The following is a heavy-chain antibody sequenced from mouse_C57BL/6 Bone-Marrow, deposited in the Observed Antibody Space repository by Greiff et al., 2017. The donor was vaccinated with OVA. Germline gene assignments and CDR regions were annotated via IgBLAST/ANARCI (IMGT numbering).Heavy chain of an antibody. Sequence: QVQLKESGPGLVQPSQSLSITCTVSGFSLTSYGVHWVRQSPGKGLEWLGVIWSGGSTDYNAAFISRLSISKDNSKSQVFFKMNSLQADDTAIYYGASSYYGNYGYAMDYWGQGTSVTVSS. D-gene: IGHD2-1*01. CDR3: ASSYYGNYGYAMDY. CDR2: IWSGGST. V-gene: IGHV2-2*01. CDR1: GFSLTSYG. J-gene: IGHJ4*01.